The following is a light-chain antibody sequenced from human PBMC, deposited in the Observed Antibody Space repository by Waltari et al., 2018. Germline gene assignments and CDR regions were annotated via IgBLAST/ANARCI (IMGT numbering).Light chain of an antibody. V-gene: IGLV2-23*01. J-gene: IGLJ2*01. CDR1: ASDAGPYKL. CDR3: CSYVGGAKVT. Sequence: QSALTQPASVSGSPGQSITFSCTGTASDAGPYKLVSWYQHHPGTAPKLIIYDRDKRPSGVSSRFSASKSGDTASLTISGLQSEDEADYYCCSYVGGAKVTFGGGTKVTVL. CDR2: DRD.